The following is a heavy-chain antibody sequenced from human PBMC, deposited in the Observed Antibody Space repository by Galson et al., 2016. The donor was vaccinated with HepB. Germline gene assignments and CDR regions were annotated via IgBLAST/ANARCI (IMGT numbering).Heavy chain of an antibody. D-gene: IGHD1-14*01. Sequence: SLRLSCAASGFTFSSYSMNWVRQAPGKGPEWVSYIRGDGRLIYYTDSVRGRFTISRDNAKNSLYLQMNSLRDEDTAVYYCARDGRHNTPLESWGEGTLVT. J-gene: IGHJ5*02. CDR2: IRGDGRLI. CDR3: ARDGRHNTPLES. V-gene: IGHV3-48*02. CDR1: GFTFSSYS.